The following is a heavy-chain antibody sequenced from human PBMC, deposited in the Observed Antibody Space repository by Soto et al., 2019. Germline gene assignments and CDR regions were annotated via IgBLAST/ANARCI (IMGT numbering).Heavy chain of an antibody. D-gene: IGHD3-22*01. V-gene: IGHV3-30-3*01. Sequence: QVQLVESGGGVVQPGRSLRLSCAASGFTFSSYAMHWVRQAPGKGLEWVAVISYDGSNKYYADSVKGRFTISRDNSKNTLYLQMNSLSAEDTAVYYCARPSSYYYDSSGYSFGYWGQGTLVTVSS. J-gene: IGHJ4*02. CDR1: GFTFSSYA. CDR2: ISYDGSNK. CDR3: ARPSSYYYDSSGYSFGY.